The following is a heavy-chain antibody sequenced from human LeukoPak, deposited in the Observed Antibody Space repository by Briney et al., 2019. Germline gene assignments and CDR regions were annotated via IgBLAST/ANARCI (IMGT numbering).Heavy chain of an antibody. CDR3: AKSGSGWYGEGFGY. D-gene: IGHD6-19*01. J-gene: IGHJ4*02. CDR2: ISWNSGSI. V-gene: IGHV3-9*03. Sequence: GGSLRLSCTASGRTFDDYAKHWVWRARGRGLVLVSGISWNSGSIVYAGSVQGRFTISRDNAKNSLYLQMNSLRVEDMALYYCAKSGSGWYGEGFGYWGQGTLVTVSS. CDR1: GRTFDDYA.